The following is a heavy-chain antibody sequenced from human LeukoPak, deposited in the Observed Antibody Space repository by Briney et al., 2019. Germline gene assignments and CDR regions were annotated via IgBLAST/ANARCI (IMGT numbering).Heavy chain of an antibody. V-gene: IGHV4-59*08. CDR2: IYYSGST. Sequence: PSETLSLTCNVSGGSISSYYWSWIRQPPGKGLEWIGYIYYSGSTNYNPSLKSRVTISVDTSKNQFSLKLSSVTAADTAVYYCARRARDTSDYFDYWGQGTLVTVSS. CDR3: ARRARDTSDYFDY. J-gene: IGHJ4*02. D-gene: IGHD3-22*01. CDR1: GGSISSYY.